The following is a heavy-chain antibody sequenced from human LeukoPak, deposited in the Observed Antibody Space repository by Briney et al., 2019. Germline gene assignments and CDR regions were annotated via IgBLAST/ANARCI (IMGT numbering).Heavy chain of an antibody. Sequence: PGRSLRLSCAASGFTFSSYGMHWVRQAPGKGLEWVAVIWYDGSNKYYADSVKGRFTISRDNSKNTLYLQMNSLRAEDTAVYYCAREGAPYSSSWYVDYWGQGTLVTASS. V-gene: IGHV3-33*01. CDR2: IWYDGSNK. CDR3: AREGAPYSSSWYVDY. CDR1: GFTFSSYG. D-gene: IGHD6-13*01. J-gene: IGHJ4*02.